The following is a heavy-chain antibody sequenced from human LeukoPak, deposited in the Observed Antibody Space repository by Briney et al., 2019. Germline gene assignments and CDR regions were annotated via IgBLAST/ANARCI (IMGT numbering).Heavy chain of an antibody. D-gene: IGHD5-18*01. Sequence: SETLSLTCAVYGGSFSNYYWSWIRQSPGKGLEWIGEVNHSGSTTYNPSLKSRVTISLDTSKNQFSLKLTSVTAADTAVYYCARCGYSYGCFDYWGQGTLVTVSS. CDR2: VNHSGST. V-gene: IGHV4-34*01. CDR1: GGSFSNYY. J-gene: IGHJ4*02. CDR3: ARCGYSYGCFDY.